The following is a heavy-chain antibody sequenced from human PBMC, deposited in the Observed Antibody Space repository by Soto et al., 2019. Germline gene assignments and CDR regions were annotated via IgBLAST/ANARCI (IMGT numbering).Heavy chain of an antibody. CDR1: GFTFNTYA. CDR2: ISTSGANT. Sequence: EVQLLESGGGLVQPGGSLRLSCAASGFTFNTYAMNWVRQAPGKGLEWVSTISTSGANTYYADSVRGRFTISRDTSKNTLFLQMHSLRAEDTAVYYCAKDRDTSGPLYFFDYWGQGTLVTVSS. J-gene: IGHJ4*02. V-gene: IGHV3-23*01. CDR3: AKDRDTSGPLYFFDY.